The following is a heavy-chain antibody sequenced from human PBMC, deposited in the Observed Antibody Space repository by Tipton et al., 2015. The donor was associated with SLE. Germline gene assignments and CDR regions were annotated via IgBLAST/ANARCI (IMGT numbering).Heavy chain of an antibody. CDR1: GFTVNGDY. Sequence: SLRLSCAGSGFTVNGDYMTWVRQAPGKGLEWVSVIYSATSIYYADSVKGRFTISRDNAKNSLYLQMNSLRAEDTAVYYCARDVTGYGDSRWGQGTLVTVSS. J-gene: IGHJ4*02. CDR3: ARDVTGYGDSR. V-gene: IGHV3-53*01. CDR2: IYSATSI. D-gene: IGHD4-17*01.